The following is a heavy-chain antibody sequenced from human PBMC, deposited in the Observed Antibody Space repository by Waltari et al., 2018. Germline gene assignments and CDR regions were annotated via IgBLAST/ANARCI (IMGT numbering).Heavy chain of an antibody. CDR1: GGSISSYY. CDR3: AREHYDSSGYYAVGYFQH. V-gene: IGHV4-59*01. Sequence: QVQLQESGPGLVKPSETLSLTCAVSGGSISSYYWSWIRQPPGKGLEWIGYIYYSGSTNYNPSLKSRVTISVDTSKNQFSLKLSSVTAADTAVYYCAREHYDSSGYYAVGYFQHWGQGTLVTVSS. J-gene: IGHJ1*01. CDR2: IYYSGST. D-gene: IGHD3-22*01.